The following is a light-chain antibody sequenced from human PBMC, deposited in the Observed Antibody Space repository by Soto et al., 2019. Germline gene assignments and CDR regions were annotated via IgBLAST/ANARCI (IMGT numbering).Light chain of an antibody. CDR3: IAYTGNDNFV. J-gene: IGLJ1*01. CDR2: AVS. Sequence: QSVLTQPASVSGSPGQSVTISCTGSSNDVGGNNDYVSWYQQHPGKAPKLLIYAVSKRPSGVSERFSGSKSGNTASLTVSGLQAEDEADYYCIAYTGNDNFVFGSGTKVTVL. V-gene: IGLV2-8*01. CDR1: SNDVGGNNDY.